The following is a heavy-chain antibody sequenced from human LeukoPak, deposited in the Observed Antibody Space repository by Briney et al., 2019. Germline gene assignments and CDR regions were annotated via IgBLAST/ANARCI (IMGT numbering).Heavy chain of an antibody. D-gene: IGHD1-26*01. CDR1: GGTFSSYA. V-gene: IGHV1-69*05. CDR2: IIPIFGTA. Sequence: SVKVSCKAAGGTFSSYAISWVRQAPGQGLEWMGGIIPIFGTANYAQKFQGRVTITTDESTSTAYMELSSLRSEDTAVYYCARDLGEIAPGGLYAFDIWGQGTMVTVSS. CDR3: ARDLGEIAPGGLYAFDI. J-gene: IGHJ3*02.